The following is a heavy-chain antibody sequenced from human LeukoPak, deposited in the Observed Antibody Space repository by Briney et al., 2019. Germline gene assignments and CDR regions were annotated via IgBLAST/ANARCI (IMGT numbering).Heavy chain of an antibody. D-gene: IGHD1-14*01. J-gene: IGHJ4*02. CDR3: TRDRSRAEDD. CDR2: INQGGSDK. V-gene: IGHV3-7*01. CDR1: GFTFSNYA. Sequence: GGSLRLSCSASGFTFSNYAMTWVRQAPGKGLEWVANINQGGSDKYYVDSVKGRFTISRDNANNLLYLQMNSLRGEDTAVYYCTRDRSRAEDDWGQGTLVTVSS.